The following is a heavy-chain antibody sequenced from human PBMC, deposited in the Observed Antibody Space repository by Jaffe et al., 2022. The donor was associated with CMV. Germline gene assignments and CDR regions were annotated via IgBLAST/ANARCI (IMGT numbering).Heavy chain of an antibody. Sequence: QVQLVQSGAEVKKPGASVKVSCKASGYSFTSYALHWVRQAPGQRFEWMGWINAGNGNTEYSQKFRGRVTITRDTSASTDYMELSSLTSEDTAVYYCARGDGSGNWRLDYWGQGTLVTVSS. CDR3: ARGDGSGNWRLDY. J-gene: IGHJ4*02. V-gene: IGHV1-3*01. D-gene: IGHD3-10*01. CDR1: GYSFTSYA. CDR2: INAGNGNT.